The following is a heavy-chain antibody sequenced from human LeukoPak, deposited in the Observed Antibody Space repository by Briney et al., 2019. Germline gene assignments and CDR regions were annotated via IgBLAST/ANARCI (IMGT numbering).Heavy chain of an antibody. D-gene: IGHD3-9*01. V-gene: IGHV4-38-2*02. Sequence: SETLSLTCTVSGYSISSGYYWGWIRQPPGKGLEWIGSIYHSGSTYYNPSLKSRVTISVDTSKNQFSLKLSSVTAADTAVYYCATIDRNYFDYWGQGTLVTVSS. CDR3: ATIDRNYFDY. CDR1: GYSISSGYY. J-gene: IGHJ4*02. CDR2: IYHSGST.